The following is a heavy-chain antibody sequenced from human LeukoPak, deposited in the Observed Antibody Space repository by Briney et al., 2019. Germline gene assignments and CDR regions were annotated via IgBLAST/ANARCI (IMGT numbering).Heavy chain of an antibody. D-gene: IGHD3-22*01. J-gene: IGHJ4*02. Sequence: SQTLSLTCTVSGGSISSGSYYWSWIRQPAGKGLEWIGRIYTSGSTNYNPSLKSRVTISVDTSKNQFSLKLSSVTAADTAVYYCARGRESSSGPYFDYWGQGTLVTVSS. CDR3: ARGRESSSGPYFDY. CDR1: GGSISSGSYY. V-gene: IGHV4-61*02. CDR2: IYTSGST.